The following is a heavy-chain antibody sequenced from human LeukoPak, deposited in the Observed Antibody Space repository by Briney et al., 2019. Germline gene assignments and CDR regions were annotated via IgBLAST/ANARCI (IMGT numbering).Heavy chain of an antibody. J-gene: IGHJ3*02. Sequence: GGSLRLSCAASGFTFSSYTIHWVRQAPGKGLEFVSSISSNGVTTYYANSVKGRFTISRDNSKNMLYLQMNSLRAEDTAVYYCAKDRIPTYYDILTGPLDAFDIWGQGTMVTVSS. D-gene: IGHD3-9*01. CDR1: GFTFSSYT. CDR3: AKDRIPTYYDILTGPLDAFDI. V-gene: IGHV3-64*01. CDR2: ISSNGVTT.